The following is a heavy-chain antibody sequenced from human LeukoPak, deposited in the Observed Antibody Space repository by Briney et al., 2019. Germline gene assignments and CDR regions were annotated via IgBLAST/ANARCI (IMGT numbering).Heavy chain of an antibody. CDR2: INHSGST. CDR1: GGSFSGYY. Sequence: SETLSLTCAVYGGSFSGYYWSWIRQPPGKGLEWIGEINHSGSTNYNPSLKSRVTISVDTSKNQFSLKLSSVTAADTAVYYCARGGRLFDYWGQGTLVPVSS. D-gene: IGHD1-14*01. J-gene: IGHJ4*02. V-gene: IGHV4-34*01. CDR3: ARGGRLFDY.